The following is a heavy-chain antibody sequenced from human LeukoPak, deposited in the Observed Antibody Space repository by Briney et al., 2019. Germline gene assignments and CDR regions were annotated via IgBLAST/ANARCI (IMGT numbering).Heavy chain of an antibody. CDR3: ARLPVGAIYFDDY. Sequence: ASVKVSCKASGYTFTSYYIHWVRQAPRQGLEWMGIINPSGGSTSYAQKFQGRVTMTRDMSTSTVYMELSSLRSEDTAVYYCARLPVGAIYFDDYWGQGTLVTVSS. J-gene: IGHJ4*02. CDR1: GYTFTSYY. V-gene: IGHV1-46*01. D-gene: IGHD1-26*01. CDR2: INPSGGST.